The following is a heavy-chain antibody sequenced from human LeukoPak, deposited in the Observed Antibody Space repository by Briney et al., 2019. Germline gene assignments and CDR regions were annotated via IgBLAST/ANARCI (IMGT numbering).Heavy chain of an antibody. D-gene: IGHD3-3*01. V-gene: IGHV4-61*01. CDR2: IYYSGST. CDR1: GGSISSGSYY. J-gene: IGHJ6*03. Sequence: SQTLSLTCTVSGGSISSGSYYWSWIRQPPGKGLEWIGYIYYSGSTNYNPSLKSRVTISIETSKNQFSLTLSSVTAADTAVYYCARGPYYDFWSPYYMDVWGKGTTVTISS. CDR3: ARGPYYDFWSPYYMDV.